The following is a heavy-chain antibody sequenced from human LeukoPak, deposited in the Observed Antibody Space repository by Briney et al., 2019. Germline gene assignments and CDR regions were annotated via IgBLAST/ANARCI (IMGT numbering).Heavy chain of an antibody. V-gene: IGHV3-64*01. CDR3: ARVGEGRYYQYYYMDV. Sequence: GGSLRLSCAASGFTLSSYAMHWVRQAPGKGLEYVSAISKNGGNTYYANSVKGRFSISRDNSKNTLYLQLGSLRTEDMAVYYCARVGEGRYYQYYYMDVWGKGTTVTVSS. D-gene: IGHD1-26*01. CDR1: GFTLSSYA. J-gene: IGHJ6*03. CDR2: ISKNGGNT.